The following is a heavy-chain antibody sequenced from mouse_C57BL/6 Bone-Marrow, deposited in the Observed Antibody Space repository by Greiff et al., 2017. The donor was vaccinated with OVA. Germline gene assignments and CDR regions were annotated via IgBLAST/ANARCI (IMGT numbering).Heavy chain of an antibody. CDR3: VRHGGLPRYFDV. CDR1: GFSFNTYA. D-gene: IGHD2-4*01. V-gene: IGHV10-1*01. CDR2: IRSKSNNYAT. J-gene: IGHJ1*03. Sequence: EVMLVESGGGLVQPKGSLKLSCAASGFSFNTYAMNWVRQAPGKGLEWVARIRSKSNNYATYYADSVKDRFTISRDDSESMLYLQMNNLKTEDTAMYYCVRHGGLPRYFDVWGTGTTVTVSS.